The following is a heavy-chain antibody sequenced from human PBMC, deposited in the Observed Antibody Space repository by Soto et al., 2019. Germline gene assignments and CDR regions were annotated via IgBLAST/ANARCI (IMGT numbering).Heavy chain of an antibody. CDR1: GDSSSTSTYS. J-gene: IGHJ5*02. Sequence: SETLSLTCIFSGDSSSTSTYSWIWIRQPPGKALEWVGFIYHSGVTSYNPSLKSRVSISLDMSNSQCTLNLRSVTAADTAVYYCAGMPYTSGLRFDPWGPGTLVTVSS. D-gene: IGHD6-19*01. CDR3: AGMPYTSGLRFDP. CDR2: IYHSGVT. V-gene: IGHV4-30-2*01.